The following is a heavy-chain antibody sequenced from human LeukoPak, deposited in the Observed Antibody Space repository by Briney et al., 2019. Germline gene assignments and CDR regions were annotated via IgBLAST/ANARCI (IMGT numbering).Heavy chain of an antibody. CDR1: GFTFSDYY. Sequence: GGSLRLSCAASGFTFSDYYMSWIRQAPGKGLEWVSYISSSGSTIYYADSVKGRFTISRDNAKNSLYLQMNSLRAEDTAVYYWGGGMSGKDSGVYTPDYWARGTLVTVS. J-gene: IGHJ4*02. V-gene: IGHV3-11*01. D-gene: IGHD1-26*01. CDR2: ISSSGSTI. CDR3: GGGMSGKDSGVYTPDY.